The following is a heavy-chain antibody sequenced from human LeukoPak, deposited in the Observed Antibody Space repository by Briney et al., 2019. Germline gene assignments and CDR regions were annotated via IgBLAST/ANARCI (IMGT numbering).Heavy chain of an antibody. CDR2: IWYDGSNK. Sequence: EPGRSLRLSCAASGFTFSSYGMHWVRQAPGKGLEWVAVIWYDGSNKYYADSVKGRFTISRDNSKNTLYLQMNSLRAEDTAVYYCARGGTAMVRIPDYWGQGTLVTVSS. CDR3: ARGGTAMVRIPDY. CDR1: GFTFSSYG. D-gene: IGHD5-18*01. V-gene: IGHV3-33*01. J-gene: IGHJ4*02.